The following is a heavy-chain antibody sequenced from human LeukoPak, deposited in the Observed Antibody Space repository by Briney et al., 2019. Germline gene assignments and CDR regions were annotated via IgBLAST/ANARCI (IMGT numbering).Heavy chain of an antibody. V-gene: IGHV3-30*02. CDR3: AKDRDKGNYYFDY. CDR1: GFTFSSHG. D-gene: IGHD1-7*01. Sequence: GGSLRLSCAASGFTFSSHGMHWVRQAPGKGLEWVAFIRYDGSDKDYVDSVKGRFTISRDNSKNTLYLQMNSLRAEDTAVYYCAKDRDKGNYYFDYWGQGTLVTVSS. J-gene: IGHJ4*02. CDR2: IRYDGSDK.